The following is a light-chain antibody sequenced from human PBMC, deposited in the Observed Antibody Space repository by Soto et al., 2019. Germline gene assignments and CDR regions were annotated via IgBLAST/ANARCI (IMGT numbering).Light chain of an antibody. CDR2: GAS. CDR3: QQSYSTPHT. CDR1: QSVRNN. V-gene: IGKV3-15*01. Sequence: EIVLTESPATLSVSPGERATLSCRASQSVRNNLAWYQQKPGQAPRLLIYGASTRATGIPARFSGSGSGTDFTLTISSLEPEDFATYYCQQSYSTPHTFGQGTRLEIK. J-gene: IGKJ5*01.